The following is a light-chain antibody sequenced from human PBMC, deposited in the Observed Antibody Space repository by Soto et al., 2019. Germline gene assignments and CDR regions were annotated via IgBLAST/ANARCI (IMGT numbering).Light chain of an antibody. CDR3: QQYGSSPYT. Sequence: EIVLTQSPGTLSLSPGERATLSCRASQSVSRSYLAWYQQNPGQPPRLLIYATSSRATGIPDRFSGSGSGTDFTLTISRLEPEDFAVYYCQQYGSSPYTFGQGTKLEIK. CDR1: QSVSRSY. J-gene: IGKJ2*01. CDR2: ATS. V-gene: IGKV3-20*01.